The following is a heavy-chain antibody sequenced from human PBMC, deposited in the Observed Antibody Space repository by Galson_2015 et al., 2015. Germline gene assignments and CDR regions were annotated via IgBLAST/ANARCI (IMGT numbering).Heavy chain of an antibody. CDR2: IYPGDSDT. CDR1: GYSFTTYW. J-gene: IGHJ6*02. D-gene: IGHD2-15*01. Sequence: QSGAEVKKPGESLKISRTASGYSFTTYWIGWVRQMPGKGLEWMGIIYPGDSDTRYSPTFQGQVTISADKSISTAYLQWSSLRASDTAMYYCARLSYCSGITCYYYYGLGVWGQGTTVTVSS. V-gene: IGHV5-51*01. CDR3: ARLSYCSGITCYYYYGLGV.